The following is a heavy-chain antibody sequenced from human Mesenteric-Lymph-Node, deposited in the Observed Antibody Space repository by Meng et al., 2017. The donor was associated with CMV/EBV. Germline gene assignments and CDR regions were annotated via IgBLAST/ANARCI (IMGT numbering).Heavy chain of an antibody. Sequence: GGAELLKRSQHLSAPCVFYGGSFSGYDWNWFSQSPEKGVEWIGEINHSGSTTYTPSFTSRIILSVDTSTTQMSLNMSSVTAADTAVYYCARGSSYDILTGYFDYWGQGALVTVSS. CDR3: ARGSSYDILTGYFDY. CDR1: GGSFSGYD. D-gene: IGHD3-9*01. CDR2: INHSGST. J-gene: IGHJ4*02. V-gene: IGHV4-34*01.